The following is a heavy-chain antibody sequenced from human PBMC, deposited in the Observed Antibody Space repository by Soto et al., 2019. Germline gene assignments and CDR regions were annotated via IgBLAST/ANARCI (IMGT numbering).Heavy chain of an antibody. V-gene: IGHV4-4*07. Sequence: PSETLSLTCTVSGGSISSYYWSWIRQPAGKGLEWIGRIYTSGSTNYNPSLKSRVTMSVDTSKNQFSLKLSSVTAADTAVYYCARDEMAYCGGDCQRDAFDIWGQGTMVTVSS. CDR2: IYTSGST. CDR3: ARDEMAYCGGDCQRDAFDI. D-gene: IGHD2-21*02. J-gene: IGHJ3*02. CDR1: GGSISSYY.